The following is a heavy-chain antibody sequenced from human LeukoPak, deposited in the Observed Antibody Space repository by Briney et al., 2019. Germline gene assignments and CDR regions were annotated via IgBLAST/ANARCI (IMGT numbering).Heavy chain of an antibody. J-gene: IGHJ4*02. V-gene: IGHV3-23*01. Sequence: PGGSLRLSCAASGFTFSSYAMTWVRQAPGKGLEWVSGIGGSGGSTYYADSVKGRFTISRDNSRNTLYLHMNSLRAEDTAVYYCAKDRAVVPAISEYWGQGTLVTVPS. CDR2: IGGSGGST. CDR3: AKDRAVVPAISEY. CDR1: GFTFSSYA. D-gene: IGHD2-2*01.